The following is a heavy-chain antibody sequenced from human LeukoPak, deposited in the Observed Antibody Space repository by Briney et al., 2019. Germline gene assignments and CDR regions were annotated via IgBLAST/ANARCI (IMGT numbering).Heavy chain of an antibody. V-gene: IGHV3-9*01. D-gene: IGHD4-17*01. CDR2: ISCNSGSI. J-gene: IGHJ4*02. Sequence: ISCNSGSIGYADSVKGRFTISRDNAKNSLYLQMNSLRAEDTALYYCAKAYYGDYDRLSFDYWGQGTLVTVSS. CDR3: AKAYYGDYDRLSFDY.